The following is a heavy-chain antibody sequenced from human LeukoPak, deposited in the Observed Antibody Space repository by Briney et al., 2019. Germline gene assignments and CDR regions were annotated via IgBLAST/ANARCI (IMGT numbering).Heavy chain of an antibody. J-gene: IGHJ4*02. V-gene: IGHV3-7*04. CDR2: LKEDGSAT. Sequence: GGSLRLSCAASGFXFSTYWMTWVRQAPGRGREWVANLKEDGSATYYVDSVKGRFTISRDNAKKSLYLQMNSLRAEDTAVYYCARDSPGYLAYDSWGQGTLVTVSS. CDR1: GFXFSTYW. CDR3: ARDSPGYLAYDS. D-gene: IGHD1-1*01.